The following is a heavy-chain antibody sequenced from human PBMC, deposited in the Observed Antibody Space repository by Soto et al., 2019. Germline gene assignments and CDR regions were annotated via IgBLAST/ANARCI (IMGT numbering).Heavy chain of an antibody. D-gene: IGHD3-10*01. Sequence: ASVKVSCKASGYPFTTYHLHWVRQAPGQGLEWMGIVYVTGTGTRSAQKFQGRLAMTRDRSTSTVYMELSSLRSEDTAVYYCARPEGYGSGSYYFDSWGQGTLVTVSS. CDR3: ARPEGYGSGSYYFDS. CDR2: VYVTGTGT. CDR1: GYPFTTYH. J-gene: IGHJ4*02. V-gene: IGHV1-46*01.